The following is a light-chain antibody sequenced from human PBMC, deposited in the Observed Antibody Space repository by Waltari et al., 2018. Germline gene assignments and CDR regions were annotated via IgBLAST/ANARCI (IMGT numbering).Light chain of an antibody. V-gene: IGLV3-21*01. CDR2: YEA. CDR3: QVWDSDAGQPL. Sequence: SYFVTQSPSVPVTPGQTASVSRGGYNIEQKSVHWYPQKPGQAPMLGLTYEADRPPGTPQRFSGSNSGNAAILTISRVEAGDEADYYCQVWDSDAGQPLFGGGTKLTV. CDR1: NIEQKS. J-gene: IGLJ2*01.